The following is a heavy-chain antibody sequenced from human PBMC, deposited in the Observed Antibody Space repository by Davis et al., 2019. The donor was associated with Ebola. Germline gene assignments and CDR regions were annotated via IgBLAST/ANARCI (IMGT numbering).Heavy chain of an antibody. Sequence: GESLKISCAASGFTFSSHWMSWVRQAPGKGLEWVANIKQDGNKKYYVDSVKGRFTISRDNAKNSLYLEMNGLRDEDSAVYYCAREHHVGLAGRHAFDIWGQGTMVTVTS. CDR1: GFTFSSHW. CDR3: AREHHVGLAGRHAFDI. CDR2: IKQDGNKK. J-gene: IGHJ3*02. V-gene: IGHV3-7*01. D-gene: IGHD6-19*01.